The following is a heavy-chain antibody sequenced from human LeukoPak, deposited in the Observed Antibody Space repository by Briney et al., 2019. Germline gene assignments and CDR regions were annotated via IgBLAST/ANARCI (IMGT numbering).Heavy chain of an antibody. J-gene: IGHJ5*02. CDR1: GGSISSYY. V-gene: IGHV4-4*07. Sequence: SETLSLTCTVSGGSISSYYWSWIRQPAGKGLEWIGRIYTSGSTNYNPSPKSRVTMSVDTSKNQFSLKLSSVTAADTAVYYCARDAAPYYYGSGIFRKNNWFDPWGQGTLVTVSS. D-gene: IGHD3-10*01. CDR2: IYTSGST. CDR3: ARDAAPYYYGSGIFRKNNWFDP.